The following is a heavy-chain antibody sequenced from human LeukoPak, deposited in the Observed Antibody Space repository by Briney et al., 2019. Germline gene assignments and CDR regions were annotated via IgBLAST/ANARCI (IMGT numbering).Heavy chain of an antibody. CDR2: ISGSGSAT. Sequence: GASLRLSCAASGFTFSSDAMSWVRQAPGKGLNRVSTISGSGSATYYADSAKGRFTISRDNSKNTLYLQMNSLRAEDTAVYYCAKFRPDDITVAATGYFDSWGQGTLVTDSS. CDR1: GFTFSSDA. J-gene: IGHJ4*02. V-gene: IGHV3-23*01. D-gene: IGHD6-19*01. CDR3: AKFRPDDITVAATGYFDS.